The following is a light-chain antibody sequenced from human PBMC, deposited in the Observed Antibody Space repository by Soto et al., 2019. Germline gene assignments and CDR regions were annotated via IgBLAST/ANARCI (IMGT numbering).Light chain of an antibody. Sequence: LAKAPASRSLSQEARTTLSCRASQRISNSYLAWYQQKPGQAPRLLIYGASSRATGIPERFSGSGSVTDFTLTISRLEPEDFAVYFCQQYGSSPRTSGQGTKVDI. CDR3: QQYGSSPRT. J-gene: IGKJ1*01. CDR2: GAS. CDR1: QRISNSY. V-gene: IGKV3-20*01.